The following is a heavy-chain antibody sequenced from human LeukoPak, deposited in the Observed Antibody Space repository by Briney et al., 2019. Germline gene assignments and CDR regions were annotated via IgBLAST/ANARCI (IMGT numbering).Heavy chain of an antibody. J-gene: IGHJ4*02. D-gene: IGHD3-10*01. V-gene: IGHV3-30*09. Sequence: GGSLRLPCAASGFTFSSYWMSWVRQAPGKGLEWVAVISYDGSNKYYADSVKGRFAIPRDNSKNTLYLQMNSLRAEDTAVYYCARDPPTGTDYWGQGTLVTVSS. CDR2: ISYDGSNK. CDR1: GFTFSSYW. CDR3: ARDPPTGTDY.